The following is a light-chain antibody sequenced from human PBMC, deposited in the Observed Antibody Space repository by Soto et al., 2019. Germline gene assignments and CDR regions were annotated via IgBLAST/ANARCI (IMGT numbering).Light chain of an antibody. CDR3: SSFTSSTLDV. CDR2: DVS. CDR1: SRDVGTYNY. V-gene: IGLV2-14*01. Sequence: QSALTQPASVSGSPGQSITISCTGTSRDVGTYNYVAWYQQHPGKAPKLIIYDVSNRPSGVSNRFSGSKSGNMASLTISGLQAADEADYYCSSFTSSTLDVFGTGTKLTVL. J-gene: IGLJ1*01.